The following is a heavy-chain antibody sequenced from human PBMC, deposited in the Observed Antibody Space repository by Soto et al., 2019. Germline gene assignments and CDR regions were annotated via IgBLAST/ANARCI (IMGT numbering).Heavy chain of an antibody. CDR2: ISYDEGDK. CDR3: ASSPFLSGPYPSWFDP. Sequence: QVQLVESGGGVVQPGRSLRLSCAASGFTFTSHALHWVRQTPGKGLEWVAVISYDEGDKFYAASVKGRFTISRDNSKNTVYLQMNSLRSEDTAIYYCASSPFLSGPYPSWFDPWGQGPLVSFSS. V-gene: IGHV3-30*04. D-gene: IGHD2-21*01. J-gene: IGHJ5*02. CDR1: GFTFTSHA.